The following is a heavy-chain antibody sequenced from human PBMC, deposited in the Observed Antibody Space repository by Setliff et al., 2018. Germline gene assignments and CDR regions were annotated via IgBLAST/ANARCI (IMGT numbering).Heavy chain of an antibody. CDR2: IYPGDSDT. Sequence: PGESLKISCTGSGYSFTSYWIGWVRQMPGKGLEWMGIIYPGDSDTRYSPSFQGQVTISADKSISTAYLQWSSLKASDTAMYYCARITYYYDSSGYYPDAFDIWGQGTMVTVSS. CDR1: GYSFTSYW. V-gene: IGHV5-51*01. D-gene: IGHD3-22*01. J-gene: IGHJ3*02. CDR3: ARITYYYDSSGYYPDAFDI.